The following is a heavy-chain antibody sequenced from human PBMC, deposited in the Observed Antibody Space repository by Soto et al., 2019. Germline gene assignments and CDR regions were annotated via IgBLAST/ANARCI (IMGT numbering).Heavy chain of an antibody. J-gene: IGHJ4*02. CDR3: TRVQYCSSTSCSDFDY. CDR1: GFTFGDYA. D-gene: IGHD2-2*01. Sequence: AGGSLRLSCTASGFTFGDYAMSWFRQAPGKGLEWVGFIRSKAYGGTTEYAASVKGRFTISRDDSKSIAYLQMNSLKTEDTAVYYCTRVQYCSSTSCSDFDYWGQGTLVTVSS. V-gene: IGHV3-49*03. CDR2: IRSKAYGGTT.